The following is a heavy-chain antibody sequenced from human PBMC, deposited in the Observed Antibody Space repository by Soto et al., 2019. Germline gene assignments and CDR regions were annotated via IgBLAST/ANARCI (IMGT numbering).Heavy chain of an antibody. Sequence: GGSLRLSCAASGFTFSSYSMNWVRQAPGKGLEWVAVISYDGSNKYYADSVKGRFTISRDNSKNTLYLQMNSLRAEDTAVYYCAKGQAAGTSPYFDYWGQGTLVTVSS. J-gene: IGHJ4*02. CDR2: ISYDGSNK. CDR1: GFTFSSYS. D-gene: IGHD6-13*01. CDR3: AKGQAAGTSPYFDY. V-gene: IGHV3-30*18.